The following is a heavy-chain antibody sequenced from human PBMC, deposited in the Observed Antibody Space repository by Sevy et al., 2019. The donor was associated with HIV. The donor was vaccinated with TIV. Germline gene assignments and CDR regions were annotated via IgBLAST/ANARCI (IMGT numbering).Heavy chain of an antibody. CDR1: GFTFSSYS. CDR3: AKCLAALPGYYYGVDV. J-gene: IGHJ6*02. D-gene: IGHD6-6*01. Sequence: GGSLRLSCAASGFTFSSYSMNWVRQAPGKGLEWVSVISDIGNTYYADPVKGRFTMSRDNSKNTLYLQMNSLRAEDTAVYYCAKCLAALPGYYYGVDVWGQGTTVTVSS. V-gene: IGHV3-23*01. CDR2: ISDIGNT.